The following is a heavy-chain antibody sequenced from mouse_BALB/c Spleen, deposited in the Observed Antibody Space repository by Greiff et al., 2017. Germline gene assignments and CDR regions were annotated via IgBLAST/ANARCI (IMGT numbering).Heavy chain of an antibody. J-gene: IGHJ3*01. CDR3: AGGGGFFAY. Sequence: EVKLVESGGGLVKPGGSLKLSCAASGFTFSDYYMYWVRQTPEKRLEWVATISDGGSYTYYPDSVKGRFTISRDNAKNNLYLQMSSLKSEDTAMYYCAGGGGFFAYWGQGTLVTVSA. CDR1: GFTFSDYY. CDR2: ISDGGSYT. V-gene: IGHV5-4*02.